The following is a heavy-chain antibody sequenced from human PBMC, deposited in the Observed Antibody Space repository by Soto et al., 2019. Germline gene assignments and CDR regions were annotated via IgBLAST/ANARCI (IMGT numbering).Heavy chain of an antibody. CDR1: GYTFTRYG. CDR2: INTYNGHP. J-gene: IGHJ6*02. D-gene: IGHD2-8*01. V-gene: IGHV1-18*01. CDR3: AMVDVNGTPSPQDG. Sequence: QVQLVQSGAEVKNPGASVKVSCKASGYTFTRYGIGWARQAPGQGLEWMGWINTYNGHPNYAQNVQGRVTLTTDTATSTAHMELRSPRSNDTAIYDWAMVDVNGTPSPQDGWRQVPTVIVYS.